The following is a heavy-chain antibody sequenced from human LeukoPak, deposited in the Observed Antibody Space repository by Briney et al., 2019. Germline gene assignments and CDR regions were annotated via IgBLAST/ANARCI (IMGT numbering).Heavy chain of an antibody. V-gene: IGHV1-69*13. CDR1: GGTFSSYA. CDR3: ARVISTAEWSSWFDP. J-gene: IGHJ5*02. D-gene: IGHD2-2*01. Sequence: GASVKVSCKASGGTFSSYAISWVRQAPGQGLEWMGGIIPIFGTANYAQKFQGRVTITADESTSTAYMELSSLRSEDTAVYYCARVISTAEWSSWFDPWGQGTLVTVSS. CDR2: IIPIFGTA.